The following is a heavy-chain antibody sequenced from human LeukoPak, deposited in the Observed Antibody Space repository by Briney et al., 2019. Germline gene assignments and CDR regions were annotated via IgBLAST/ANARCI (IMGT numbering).Heavy chain of an antibody. D-gene: IGHD6-19*01. Sequence: GGSLRLSCAASGFTFSSYAMHWVRQAPGKGLEWVAVISYDGSNKYYADSVKGRFTISRDNSKNTLYLQMNSLRADDTAVYYCERTPSKCIIAVGVRLTVCWFDPWGQGTLVTVSS. J-gene: IGHJ5*02. CDR3: ERTPSKCIIAVGVRLTVCWFDP. V-gene: IGHV3-30-3*01. CDR1: GFTFSSYA. CDR2: ISYDGSNK.